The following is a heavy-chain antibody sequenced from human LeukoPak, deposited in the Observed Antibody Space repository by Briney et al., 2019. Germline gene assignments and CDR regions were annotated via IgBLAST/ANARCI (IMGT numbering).Heavy chain of an antibody. J-gene: IGHJ4*02. Sequence: GGSLRLSCAASGFTFSSYSTNWVRQAPGKGLEWVSSISSSSSYIYYADSVKGRFTISRDNAKNSLYLQMNSLRAEDTAVYYCSRGEIMITFGGVIPSYYFDYWGQGTLVTVSS. CDR1: GFTFSSYS. D-gene: IGHD3-16*02. V-gene: IGHV3-21*01. CDR3: SRGEIMITFGGVIPSYYFDY. CDR2: ISSSSSYI.